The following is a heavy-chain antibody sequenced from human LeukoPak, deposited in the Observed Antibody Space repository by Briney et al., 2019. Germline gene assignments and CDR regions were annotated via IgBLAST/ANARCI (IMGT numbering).Heavy chain of an antibody. V-gene: IGHV3-53*05. Sequence: GGSLRLSCAASGFTVSSNYMSWVRQAPGKGLEWVSVIYSGGSTYYADSVKGRFTISRDNSKNTLYLQMNSLRSDDTAVYYCARDGPLEMATVPDFDYWGQGTLVTVSS. CDR2: IYSGGST. CDR3: ARDGPLEMATVPDFDY. J-gene: IGHJ4*02. CDR1: GFTVSSNY. D-gene: IGHD5-24*01.